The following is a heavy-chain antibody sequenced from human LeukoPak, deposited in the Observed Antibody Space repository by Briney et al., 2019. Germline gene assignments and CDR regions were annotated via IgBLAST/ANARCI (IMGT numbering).Heavy chain of an antibody. Sequence: PGGSLRLSCAASGFTFDDYGVSWVRQAPGKGLEWVSGINWNGGSTGYADSVKGRFTISRDNAKNSLYLQMNSLRAEDTALYYCARGVSVLRYFDWLSGDAFDIWGQGTMVTVSS. CDR3: ARGVSVLRYFDWLSGDAFDI. CDR1: GFTFDDYG. J-gene: IGHJ3*02. V-gene: IGHV3-20*04. D-gene: IGHD3-9*01. CDR2: INWNGGST.